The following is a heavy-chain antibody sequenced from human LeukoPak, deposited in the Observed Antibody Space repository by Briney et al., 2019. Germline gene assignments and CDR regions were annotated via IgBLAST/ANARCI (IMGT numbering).Heavy chain of an antibody. CDR2: MYHSGST. D-gene: IGHD3-22*01. V-gene: IGHV4-38-2*02. CDR1: GYSINSAYY. Sequence: SETLSLTCTVSGYSINSAYYWGWIRQPPGKGLEWIGSMYHSGSTYYNPSLQSRVTISVDTSKNQFSLKLSSVTAADTAVYYCARGYDSSGYYYPWGQGTLVTVSS. CDR3: ARGYDSSGYYYP. J-gene: IGHJ5*02.